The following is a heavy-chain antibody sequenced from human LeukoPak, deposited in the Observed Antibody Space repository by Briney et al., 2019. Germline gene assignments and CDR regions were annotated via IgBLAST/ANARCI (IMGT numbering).Heavy chain of an antibody. CDR2: INPDGNKK. Sequence: QPGGSLRLSCAVSGLTFSSSWMDWVRQAPGKELEWVASINPDGNKKYSADSVKGRFTISRDNAENSLYLQMNSLRVEDTAFYYCARDLAYSRLDYWGQGMLVTVSS. CDR1: GLTFSSSW. D-gene: IGHD5-18*01. CDR3: ARDLAYSRLDY. V-gene: IGHV3-7*01. J-gene: IGHJ4*02.